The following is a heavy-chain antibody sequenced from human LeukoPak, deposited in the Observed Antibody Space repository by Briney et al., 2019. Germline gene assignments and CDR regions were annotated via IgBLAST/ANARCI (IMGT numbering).Heavy chain of an antibody. Sequence: GRSLRLSCAASGFTFSSYWMNSVRQAPGKGLEWVANINGEGRDKYYVGSVRGRFTISRDNADNALYLQMNSLRGDDTALYYCARGVDSAIDWWGQGTLVTVSS. J-gene: IGHJ4*02. V-gene: IGHV3-7*01. D-gene: IGHD3-9*01. CDR3: ARGVDSAIDW. CDR2: INGEGRDK. CDR1: GFTFSSYW.